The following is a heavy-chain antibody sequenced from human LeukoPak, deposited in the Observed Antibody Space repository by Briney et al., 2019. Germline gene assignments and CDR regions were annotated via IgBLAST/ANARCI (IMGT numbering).Heavy chain of an antibody. CDR3: ARRRYSSSVDY. J-gene: IGHJ4*02. D-gene: IGHD6-13*01. CDR2: IYHSGST. Sequence: SETLSLTCTVSGYSISSGYYWGWIRQPPGKGLEWIGSIYHSGSTYYNPSLKSRVTISVDTSKNQFSLKLSSVTAADTAVYYCARRRYSSSVDYWGQGTLVTVSS. V-gene: IGHV4-38-2*02. CDR1: GYSISSGYY.